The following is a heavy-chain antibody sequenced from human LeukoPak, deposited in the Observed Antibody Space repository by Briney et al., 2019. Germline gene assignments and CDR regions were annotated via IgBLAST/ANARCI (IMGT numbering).Heavy chain of an antibody. V-gene: IGHV4-34*01. Sequence: SETLSLTCAVYGGSFSGYYWSWIRQPPGKGLEWIGEINHSGSTNYNPSLKSRVTISVDTSKNQFSLKLSSVTAADTAVYYCARVLAVAGPKGYYYYYGMDVWGQGTTVTVSS. CDR3: ARVLAVAGPKGYYYYYGMDV. D-gene: IGHD6-19*01. CDR2: INHSGST. CDR1: GGSFSGYY. J-gene: IGHJ6*02.